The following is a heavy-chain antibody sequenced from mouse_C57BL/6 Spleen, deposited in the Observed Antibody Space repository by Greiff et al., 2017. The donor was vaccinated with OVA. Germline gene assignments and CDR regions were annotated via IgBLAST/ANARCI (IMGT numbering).Heavy chain of an antibody. Sequence: QVQLQQSGAELVKPGASVKLSCKASGYTFTSYWMHWVKQRPGQGLEWIGYIYPSSGYTKYNQKFKDKATLTADKSSSTAYMQLSSLTYEDSAVYYCGRSTRDGYFDVWGTGTTVTVSS. CDR2: IYPSSGYT. CDR1: GYTFTSYW. J-gene: IGHJ1*03. CDR3: GRSTRDGYFDV. V-gene: IGHV1-7*01.